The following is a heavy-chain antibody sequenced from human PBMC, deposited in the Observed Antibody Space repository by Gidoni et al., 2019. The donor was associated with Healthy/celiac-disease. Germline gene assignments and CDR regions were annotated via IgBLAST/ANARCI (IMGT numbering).Heavy chain of an antibody. CDR1: GYTFTSYA. V-gene: IGHV1-3*01. CDR2: INAGNGNT. D-gene: IGHD6-19*01. CDR3: ARLSRLPIKTRGWANDAFDI. Sequence: SCKASGYTFTSYAMHWVRQAPGQRLEWMGWINAGNGNTKYSQKFQGRVTITRDTSASTAYMELSSLRSEDTAVYYCARLSRLPIKTRGWANDAFDIWGQGTMVTVSS. J-gene: IGHJ3*02.